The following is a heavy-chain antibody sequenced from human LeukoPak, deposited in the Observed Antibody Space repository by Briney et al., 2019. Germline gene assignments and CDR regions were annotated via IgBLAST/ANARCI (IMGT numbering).Heavy chain of an antibody. J-gene: IGHJ5*02. Sequence: ASVKVSCKASGYTFTGYYMHWVRQAPGQGLEWMGWINPNSGGTSYAQKFQGRVTMTRDTSISTAYMELSRLRSDDTAVCYCASDRYASGSYNWFDPWGQGTLVTVSS. D-gene: IGHD3-10*01. CDR2: INPNSGGT. CDR1: GYTFTGYY. V-gene: IGHV1-2*02. CDR3: ASDRYASGSYNWFDP.